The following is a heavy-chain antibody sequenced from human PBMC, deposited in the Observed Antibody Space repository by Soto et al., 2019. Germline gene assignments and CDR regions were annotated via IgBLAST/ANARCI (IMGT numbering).Heavy chain of an antibody. Sequence: SETLSLTCTVSGGSISSSSYYWGWIRQPPGKGLEWIGSIYYSGSTYYNPSLKSRVTISVDTSKNQFSLKLSSVTAADTAVYYCARIKSVERLQITYFDYSGQGTLVTVST. J-gene: IGHJ4*02. D-gene: IGHD1-1*01. CDR1: GGSISSSSYY. CDR2: IYYSGST. V-gene: IGHV4-39*01. CDR3: ARIKSVERLQITYFDY.